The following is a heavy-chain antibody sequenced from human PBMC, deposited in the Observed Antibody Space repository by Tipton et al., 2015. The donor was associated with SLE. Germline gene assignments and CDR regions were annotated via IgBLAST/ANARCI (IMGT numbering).Heavy chain of an antibody. D-gene: IGHD2-2*01. CDR3: ARAHIVVVPTATKGWFDP. CDR1: GVSISTSTSY. CDR2: IYHTGST. Sequence: TLSLTCTVSGVSISTSTSYWGYWASIRRPPGKGLEWIGSIYHTGSTHYNPSRKSRVTISEDTSMNQISLELSSVTAADTAVYFCARAHIVVVPTATKGWFDPWGQGTLVTVSS. J-gene: IGHJ5*02. V-gene: IGHV4-39*07.